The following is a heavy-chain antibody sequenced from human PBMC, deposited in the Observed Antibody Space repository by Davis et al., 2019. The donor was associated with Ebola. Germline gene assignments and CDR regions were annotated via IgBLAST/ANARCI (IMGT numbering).Heavy chain of an antibody. Sequence: PSVKVSCKASGYTFTSYGISWVRQAPGQGLEWMGWISAYNGNTNYAQKLQGRVTMTTDTSTSTAYMELRSLRSDDTAVYYCARDVRFLEWLLLSYYYGMDVWGQGTTVTVSS. CDR3: ARDVRFLEWLLLSYYYGMDV. CDR2: ISAYNGNT. D-gene: IGHD3-3*01. V-gene: IGHV1-18*01. CDR1: GYTFTSYG. J-gene: IGHJ6*02.